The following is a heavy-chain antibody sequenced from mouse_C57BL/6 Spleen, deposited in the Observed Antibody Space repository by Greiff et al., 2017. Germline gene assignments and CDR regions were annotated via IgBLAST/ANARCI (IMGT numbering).Heavy chain of an antibody. CDR1: GYTFTSYW. Sequence: VQLQQPGAELVMPGASVKLSCKASGYTFTSYWMHWVKQRPGQGLEWIGEIDPSDIYTNYTQKFKGKSTMTVDKSASTAYMQLSSLPSEDSAVYYCARADGSQLRYFDYWGQGTTLTVSS. CDR2: IDPSDIYT. D-gene: IGHD1-1*01. CDR3: ARADGSQLRYFDY. V-gene: IGHV1-69*01. J-gene: IGHJ2*01.